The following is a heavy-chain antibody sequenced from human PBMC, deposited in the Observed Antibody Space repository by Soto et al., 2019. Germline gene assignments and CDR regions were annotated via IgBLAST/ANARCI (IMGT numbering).Heavy chain of an antibody. D-gene: IGHD2-15*01. V-gene: IGHV1-46*01. Sequence: ASVKVSFKASGYKFTTYFIHWVRQAPGKGLEWRGMIHHSGDTGYAQKFRGRVTMTIDTSTTTAYMELRNLTSEDTAVYFSVRGYCTTSPCSGDFQFWGQGTLVTVSS. CDR3: VRGYCTTSPCSGDFQF. J-gene: IGHJ1*01. CDR2: IHHSGDT. CDR1: GYKFTTYF.